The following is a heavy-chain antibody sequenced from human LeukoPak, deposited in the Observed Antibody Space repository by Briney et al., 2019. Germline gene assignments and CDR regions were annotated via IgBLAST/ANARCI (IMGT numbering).Heavy chain of an antibody. CDR3: ARGPGGSSWYPGGRN. CDR2: INHSGST. D-gene: IGHD6-13*01. J-gene: IGHJ4*02. V-gene: IGHV4-34*01. CDR1: GGSFSGYY. Sequence: SETLSLTCAVYGGSFSGYYWSWIRQPPGKGLEWIGEINHSGSTNHNPSLKSRVTISVDTSKNQFSLKPSSVTAADTAVYYCARGPGGSSWYPGGRNWGQGTLVTVSS.